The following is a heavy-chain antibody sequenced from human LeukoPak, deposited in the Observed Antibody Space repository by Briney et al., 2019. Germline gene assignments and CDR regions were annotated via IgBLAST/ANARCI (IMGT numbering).Heavy chain of an antibody. CDR1: GFTFSSYA. CDR2: IDNDTYGNTI. D-gene: IGHD4-17*01. Sequence: GGSLRLSCAASGFTFSSYAMSWVRQAPGKGLEWISYIDNDTYGNTIYYPHTVKGRFTISRDNAKNSLYLQMDSLRDEDTAVYYCARDRDYAFDYWGQGTLVTVSS. V-gene: IGHV3-48*02. CDR3: ARDRDYAFDY. J-gene: IGHJ4*02.